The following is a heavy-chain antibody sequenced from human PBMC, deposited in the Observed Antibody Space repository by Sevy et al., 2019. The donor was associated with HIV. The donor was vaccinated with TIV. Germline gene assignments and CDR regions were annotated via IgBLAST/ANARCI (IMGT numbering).Heavy chain of an antibody. D-gene: IGHD4-17*01. V-gene: IGHV3-48*02. Sequence: GGSLRLSCAASGFTFSSSIINWVRQAPGKGLEWVSSISGTGSTIYYADSVKGRFTNSRDNAKNSLYLQMHGLRDEDTAVYYCARSDYGDYVGWFDPWGQGTLVTVSS. CDR1: GFTFSSSI. CDR2: ISGTGSTI. J-gene: IGHJ5*02. CDR3: ARSDYGDYVGWFDP.